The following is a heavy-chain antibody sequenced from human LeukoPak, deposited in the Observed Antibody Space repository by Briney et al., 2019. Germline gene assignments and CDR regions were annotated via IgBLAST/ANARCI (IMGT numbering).Heavy chain of an antibody. D-gene: IGHD3-22*01. CDR1: GFTFISSA. CDR3: AADPSYSSGYRYYFDY. J-gene: IGHJ4*02. V-gene: IGHV1-58*01. Sequence: SVKVSCKTSGFTFISSAAQWVRQARGQRLEWIGWIVVGSGNTNYAQKFQERVTITRDMSTSTAYMELSSLRSEDTAVYYCAADPSYSSGYRYYFDYWGQGTLVTVSS. CDR2: IVVGSGNT.